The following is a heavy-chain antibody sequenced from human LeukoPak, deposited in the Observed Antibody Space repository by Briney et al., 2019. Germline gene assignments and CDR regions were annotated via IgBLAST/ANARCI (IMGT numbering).Heavy chain of an antibody. CDR1: GYMFNNYG. CDR3: TRDTGTTGEVKFDP. D-gene: IGHD4-17*01. J-gene: IGHJ5*02. Sequence: ASVKVSCKASGYMFNNYGISWVRQAPGQGLEWMGWISGYNGNRNFAQKFQGRVTMTTDTSTSTAYMDLRSLRSDDTAVYYCTRDTGTTGEVKFDPWGQGTLVTVSS. V-gene: IGHV1-18*01. CDR2: ISGYNGNR.